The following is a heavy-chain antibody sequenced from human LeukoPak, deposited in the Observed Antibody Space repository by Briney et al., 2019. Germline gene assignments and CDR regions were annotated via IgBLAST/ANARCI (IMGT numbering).Heavy chain of an antibody. V-gene: IGHV1-18*01. J-gene: IGHJ1*01. CDR2: ISAYNGNT. Sequence: ASVKVSCKASGYTFTSYGISWVRQAPGQGLEWMGWISAYNGNTKNAQKIQGRVTITTDTSTSTAYRELRSLRADDTAVYYCARDGYQPLDVTYFQHWGQGTLVTVSS. CDR3: ARDGYQPLDVTYFQH. D-gene: IGHD2-2*01. CDR1: GYTFTSYG.